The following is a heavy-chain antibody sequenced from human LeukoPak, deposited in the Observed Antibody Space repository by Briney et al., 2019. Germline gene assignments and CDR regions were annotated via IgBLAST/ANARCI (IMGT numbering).Heavy chain of an antibody. V-gene: IGHV4-34*01. CDR1: GGSFSSYY. Sequence: SETLSLTCAVYGGSFSSYYWSWIRQPPGKGLEWIGEINHSGSTNYNPSLKSRVTISVDTSKNQFSLKLSSVTAADTAVYYCARVPGVYCALDYWGQGTLVTVSS. J-gene: IGHJ4*02. D-gene: IGHD2-8*02. CDR3: ARVPGVYCALDY. CDR2: INHSGST.